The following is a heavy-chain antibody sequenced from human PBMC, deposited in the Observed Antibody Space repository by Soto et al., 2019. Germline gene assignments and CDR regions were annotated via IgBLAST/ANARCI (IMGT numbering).Heavy chain of an antibody. Sequence: ASVKVSCKASGFTFTSSAMQWVRQARGQRLEWIGWIVVGSGNTNYAQKFQERVTITRDMSTSTAYMELSSLRSEDRAGYYCAVTNHYDSSGYLTPFDYWGQGTLVTVSS. CDR3: AVTNHYDSSGYLTPFDY. J-gene: IGHJ4*02. CDR1: GFTFTSSA. V-gene: IGHV1-58*02. CDR2: IVVGSGNT. D-gene: IGHD3-22*01.